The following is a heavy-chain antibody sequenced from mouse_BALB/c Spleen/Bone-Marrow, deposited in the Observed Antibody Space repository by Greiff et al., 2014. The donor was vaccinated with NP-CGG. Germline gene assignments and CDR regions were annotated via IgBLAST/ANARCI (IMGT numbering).Heavy chain of an antibody. CDR2: IYPGDGDT. J-gene: IGHJ4*01. CDR3: ARGVPMDY. V-gene: IGHV1-80*01. Sequence: QVQLKQSGAELVRPGSSVKISCTASGFAFSSYWMNWVKQRPGQGLEWIGQIYPGDGDTNYNGKFKGKATLTADKSSSTAYMQLSRLTSEDSAVYFCARGVPMDYWGQGTSVTVSS. CDR1: GFAFSSYW.